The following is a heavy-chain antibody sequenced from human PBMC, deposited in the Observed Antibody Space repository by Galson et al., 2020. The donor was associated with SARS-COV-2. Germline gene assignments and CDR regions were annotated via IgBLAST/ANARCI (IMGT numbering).Heavy chain of an antibody. CDR1: GYSFASYW. J-gene: IGHJ3*02. CDR2: IYPADYDT. CDR3: VRSVTIFGVPDAVDI. Sequence: KIGESLKISCKGSGYSFASYWIGRVPPMPGKGLEWMGTIYPADYDTRYSPSFQGQVTISADKSISIAYLQWSSLKASDTAMYYCVRSVTIFGVPDAVDIWGQGTMVTVSS. V-gene: IGHV5-51*01. D-gene: IGHD3-3*01.